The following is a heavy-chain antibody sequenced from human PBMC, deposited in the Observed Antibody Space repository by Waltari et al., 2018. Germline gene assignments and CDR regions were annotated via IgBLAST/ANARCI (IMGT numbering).Heavy chain of an antibody. CDR1: GFSFSDHY. Sequence: QVQLVESGGGLVKPGGSLRLSCAASGFSFSDHYMNWIRQAPGKGLEWVSYISYSGRTVYNADSVRGRFTISRDKAKNSLYLQINSLRAEDTAVYYCARGGSRWPVPQDYWGQGTLVTVSS. D-gene: IGHD6-13*01. CDR2: ISYSGRTV. J-gene: IGHJ4*02. CDR3: ARGGSRWPVPQDY. V-gene: IGHV3-11*04.